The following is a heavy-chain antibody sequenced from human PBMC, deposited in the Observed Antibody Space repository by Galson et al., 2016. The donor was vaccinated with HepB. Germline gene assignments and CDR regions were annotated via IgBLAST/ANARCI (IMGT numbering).Heavy chain of an antibody. CDR3: ARDGGLDYSRFDY. CDR2: ILNKGHSYTT. V-gene: IGHV3-72*01. Sequence: SLRLSCAASGVTFSDHYMDWVRQAPGRGLEWVGRILNKGHSYTTQYAAPVEGRFTISRDDSKNSLYLQMNSLKTEDTAVYYCARDGGLDYSRFDYWGQGTTVTVSS. CDR1: GVTFSDHY. J-gene: IGHJ4*03. D-gene: IGHD4-11*01.